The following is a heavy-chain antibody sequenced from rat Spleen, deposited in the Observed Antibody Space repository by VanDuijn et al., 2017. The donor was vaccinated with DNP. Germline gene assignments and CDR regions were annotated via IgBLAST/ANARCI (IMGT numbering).Heavy chain of an antibody. CDR2: ISTSGEYT. V-gene: IGHV5S23*01. D-gene: IGHD1-11*01. CDR1: GFTFSDYS. J-gene: IGHJ2*01. CDR3: TTDFERGY. Sequence: EVQVVESGGGLVQPGRSLKLSCAASGFTFSDYSMAWVLQAPTKGLEWVASISTSGEYTHYRDSVKGRFTISRDNAKNTLYLQMDSLRSEDTATYYCTTDFERGYWGQGVMVTVSS.